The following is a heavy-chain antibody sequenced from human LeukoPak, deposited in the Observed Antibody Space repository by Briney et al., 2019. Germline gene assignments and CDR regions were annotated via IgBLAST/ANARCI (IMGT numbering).Heavy chain of an antibody. Sequence: SETLSLTCIVSGGSISSYYWSWIRQPPGKGLEGIGYIYYSGSTNYNPSLKSRVSISVDTSKNQLCLKLSSVTAADTAVYYCAGVTGSGYGSGSYFFDYWGQGTLVTVSS. CDR1: GGSISSYY. CDR3: AGVTGSGYGSGSYFFDY. V-gene: IGHV4-59*01. D-gene: IGHD3-10*01. CDR2: IYYSGST. J-gene: IGHJ4*02.